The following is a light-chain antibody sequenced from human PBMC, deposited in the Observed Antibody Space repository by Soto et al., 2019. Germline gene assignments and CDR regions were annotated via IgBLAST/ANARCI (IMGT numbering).Light chain of an antibody. Sequence: EIVLTQSPGTLSLSPGERATLSCRASQRLTSNYLAWYQQKPGQASRLLIYGASSRAPGIPDRFSGSGSGTDFTLTISRLEPEDFAVYSCQQYSSSPGTFGQGTKVEIK. CDR2: GAS. CDR3: QQYSSSPGT. CDR1: QRLTSNY. J-gene: IGKJ1*01. V-gene: IGKV3-20*01.